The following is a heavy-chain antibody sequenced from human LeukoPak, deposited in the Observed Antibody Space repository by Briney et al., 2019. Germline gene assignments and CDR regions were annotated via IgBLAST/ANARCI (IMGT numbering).Heavy chain of an antibody. D-gene: IGHD2-21*02. CDR2: ISYDGSNK. Sequence: GRSLRLSCAASGFTFSSYAMHWVRQAPGKGLEWVAVISYDGSNKYYADSVKGRFTISRDNSKNTLYLQMNSLRAEDTAVYYCARAGVVVTAIGDAFDIWGQGTMVTVSS. CDR3: ARAGVVVTAIGDAFDI. J-gene: IGHJ3*02. V-gene: IGHV3-30*04. CDR1: GFTFSSYA.